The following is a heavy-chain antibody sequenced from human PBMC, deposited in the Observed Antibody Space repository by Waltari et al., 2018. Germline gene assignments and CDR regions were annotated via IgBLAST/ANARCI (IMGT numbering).Heavy chain of an antibody. V-gene: IGHV4-38-2*01. D-gene: IGHD3-3*01. CDR2: IYLSGST. CDR1: GYSISSGYY. Sequence: QVQLQESGPGLVKPSETLFLTCAVSGYSISSGYYGGWIRQPPGTGLEWIGSIYLSGSTASNPALQRRVTISVDTSKTQFSLKRSSVTAADTAVYYCASHGGGITIFGVVNLNWFDPWGQGTLVTVSS. J-gene: IGHJ5*02. CDR3: ASHGGGITIFGVVNLNWFDP.